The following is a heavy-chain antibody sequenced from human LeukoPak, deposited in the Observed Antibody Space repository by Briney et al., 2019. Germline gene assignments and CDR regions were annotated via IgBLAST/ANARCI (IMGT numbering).Heavy chain of an antibody. V-gene: IGHV3-23*01. CDR3: AKRALTTLYFDY. CDR1: GFTFTSYV. D-gene: IGHD4-17*01. J-gene: IGHJ4*02. Sequence: GGTLRLSCAASGFTFTSYVMSWVRQAPGKGLEWVSVISGSGGSTYYADSVKGRFTISRDNSKNTLYLQMNSLRAEDTAVYYCAKRALTTLYFDYWGQGTLVTVSS. CDR2: ISGSGGST.